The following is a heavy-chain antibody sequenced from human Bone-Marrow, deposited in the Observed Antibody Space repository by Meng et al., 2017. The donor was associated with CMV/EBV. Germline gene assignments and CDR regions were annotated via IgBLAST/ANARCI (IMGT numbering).Heavy chain of an antibody. CDR1: GFTFSNYW. V-gene: IGHV3-7*01. CDR3: ARVHKWLQSRGYYYGLDV. Sequence: GGSLRLSCAASGFTFSNYWMTWLRQAPGRGPEVVAHIKEDGSEKYFVASVKGRCSISRDNTKNSLYLQTNSLRAEDTAVYYCARVHKWLQSRGYYYGLDVWGQGTTVTVSS. CDR2: IKEDGSEK. D-gene: IGHD5-24*01. J-gene: IGHJ6*02.